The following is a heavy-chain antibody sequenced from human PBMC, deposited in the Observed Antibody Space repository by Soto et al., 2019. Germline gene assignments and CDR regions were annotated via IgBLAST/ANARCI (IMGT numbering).Heavy chain of an antibody. CDR3: AKVGGSSWYFFDY. J-gene: IGHJ4*02. Sequence: GGSLRLSCAASGFTFSSYGMHWVRQAPGKGLEWVAVISYDGSNKYYADSVKGRFTISRDDSKNTLYLQMNSLRAEDTAVYYCAKVGGSSWYFFDYWGQGTLVTVSS. V-gene: IGHV3-30*18. CDR1: GFTFSSYG. CDR2: ISYDGSNK. D-gene: IGHD6-13*01.